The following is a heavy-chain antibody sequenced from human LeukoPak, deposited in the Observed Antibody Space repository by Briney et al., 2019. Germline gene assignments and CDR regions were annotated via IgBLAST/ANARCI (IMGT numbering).Heavy chain of an antibody. Sequence: GGSLRLSCAASGFTFSTYAMAWVRQSPGKGLQGISTIKGSDGSTHYGDSVKGGFTISRDNSEKTLYLQMNSMRGDDTAVYYCEKVPGRLDPFDYWGQGTLVTVSS. D-gene: IGHD3-16*01. CDR2: IKGSDGST. V-gene: IGHV3-23*01. J-gene: IGHJ4*02. CDR3: EKVPGRLDPFDY. CDR1: GFTFSTYA.